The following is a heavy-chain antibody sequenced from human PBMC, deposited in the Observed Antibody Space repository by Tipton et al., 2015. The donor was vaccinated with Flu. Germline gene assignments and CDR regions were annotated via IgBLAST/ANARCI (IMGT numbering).Heavy chain of an antibody. D-gene: IGHD5-18*01. CDR1: GFTFSSYG. CDR2: IWYDGSNK. V-gene: IGHV3-33*01. J-gene: IGHJ6*02. Sequence: SLRLSCAASGFTFSSYGMHWVRQAPGKGLEWVAVIWYDGSNKYYADSVKGRFTISRDNSKNTLYLQMNSLRAEDTAVYYCARVGGYSYGHRMDYYYYGMDVWGQGTTVTVSS. CDR3: ARVGGYSYGHRMDYYYYGMDV.